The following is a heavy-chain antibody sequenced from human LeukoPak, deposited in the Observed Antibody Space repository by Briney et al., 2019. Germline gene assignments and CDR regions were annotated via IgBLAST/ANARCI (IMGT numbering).Heavy chain of an antibody. D-gene: IGHD5-18*01. J-gene: IGHJ5*02. CDR2: ISGSGGST. CDR3: AKDIQLWLNWFDP. V-gene: IGHV3-23*01. CDR1: GFTFSSYA. Sequence: GGSLRLSCSVSGFTFSSYAMSWVRQAPGKGLEWVSVISGSGGSTYYADSVKGRFTISRDNSKNTLYLQMNSLRAEDTAVYYCAKDIQLWLNWFDPWGQGTLVTVSS.